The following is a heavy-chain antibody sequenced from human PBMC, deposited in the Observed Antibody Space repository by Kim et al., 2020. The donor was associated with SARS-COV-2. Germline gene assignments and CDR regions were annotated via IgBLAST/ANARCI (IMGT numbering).Heavy chain of an antibody. Sequence: GGSLRLSCAASGFTFSNYAMTWVRQAPGKGLEWVSTITASGATTHYADSVKGRFTISRDNSKNTLYVQMKSLRAEDTAVYYCAKLPMTTSVDYFDYWSQGTLVTVSS. D-gene: IGHD4-17*01. CDR3: AKLPMTTSVDYFDY. V-gene: IGHV3-23*01. CDR1: GFTFSNYA. J-gene: IGHJ4*02. CDR2: ITASGATT.